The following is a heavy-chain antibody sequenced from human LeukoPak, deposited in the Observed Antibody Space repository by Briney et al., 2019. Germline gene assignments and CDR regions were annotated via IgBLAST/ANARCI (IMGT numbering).Heavy chain of an antibody. D-gene: IGHD3-22*01. CDR3: ARDKDYDSSGYPDAFDI. J-gene: IGHJ3*02. CDR2: INPSGGST. V-gene: IGHV1-46*01. CDR1: GYTFTSYY. Sequence: GASVKVSCKASGYTFTSYYMHWVRQAPGQGLEWMGIINPSGGSTSYAQKFQGRVTMTRDTSTTTVYMELSSLRSEDTAVYYCARDKDYDSSGYPDAFDIWGQGKMVIVSA.